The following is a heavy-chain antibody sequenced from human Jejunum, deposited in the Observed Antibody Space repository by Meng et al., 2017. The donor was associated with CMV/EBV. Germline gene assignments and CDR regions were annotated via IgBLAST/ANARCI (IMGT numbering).Heavy chain of an antibody. CDR1: GSFSGYD. CDR2: INHSGST. CDR3: ARGLVVVIATHDAFDI. J-gene: IGHJ3*02. V-gene: IGHV4-34*01. Sequence: GSFSGYDWSSIRQPPGKRVEWIGEINHSGSTDYNPSLRSRVAVSVDTSKHQFSLKLSSVTAADTAVYYCARGLVVVIATHDAFDIWGQGTMVTVSS. D-gene: IGHD2-21*01.